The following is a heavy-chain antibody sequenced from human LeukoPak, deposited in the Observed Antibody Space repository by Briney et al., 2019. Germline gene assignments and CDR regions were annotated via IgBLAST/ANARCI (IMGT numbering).Heavy chain of an antibody. J-gene: IGHJ4*02. V-gene: IGHV3-48*03. CDR3: ARVGYYGSGSSSEAFDH. CDR2: ISRSGITI. D-gene: IGHD3-10*01. Sequence: PGGSLRLSCAASEFTFSSYEMDWVRQAPGKGLEWVSYISRSGITIYYADSMKGRFTISRDNTKKSLYLQMNSLRAEDTAVYYCARVGYYGSGSSSEAFDHWGQGTLVTVSS. CDR1: EFTFSSYE.